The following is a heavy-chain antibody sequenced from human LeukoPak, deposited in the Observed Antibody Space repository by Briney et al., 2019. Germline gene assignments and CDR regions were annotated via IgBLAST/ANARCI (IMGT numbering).Heavy chain of an antibody. CDR2: IIPIFGTA. D-gene: IGHD2-2*01. CDR3: ARECRIQYCRSTSCYPIFWFDP. CDR1: GGTFSSYA. V-gene: IGHV1-69*05. Sequence: ASVKVSCKASGGTFSSYAISWVRQAPGQGLEWMGRIIPIFGTANYAQKFQGRVTITTDESTSTAYMELSSLRSEDTAVYYCARECRIQYCRSTSCYPIFWFDPWGQGTLVTVSS. J-gene: IGHJ5*02.